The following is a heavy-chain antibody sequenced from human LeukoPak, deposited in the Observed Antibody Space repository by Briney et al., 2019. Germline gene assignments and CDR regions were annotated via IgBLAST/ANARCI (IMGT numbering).Heavy chain of an antibody. CDR1: GGSFSDYY. V-gene: IGHV4-34*01. CDR3: PRGVGYNYGYYFDY. Sequence: SETLSLTCAVYGGSFSDYYWSWIRQPPGKGLEWIGEINHSGSTNYNPSLKSRVTISVDTSKNQFSLKLSSVTAADTAVFYCPRGVGYNYGYYFDYWGQGTLVTVSS. D-gene: IGHD3-10*01. CDR2: INHSGST. J-gene: IGHJ4*02.